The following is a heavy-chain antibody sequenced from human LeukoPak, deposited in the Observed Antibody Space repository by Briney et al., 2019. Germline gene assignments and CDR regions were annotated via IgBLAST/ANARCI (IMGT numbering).Heavy chain of an antibody. Sequence: SETLSLTCTVSGGSISSGSYYWSWIRQPAGKGLEWIGRIYTSGSTNYNPSLKSRVTISVDTSKNQFSLKLSSVTAADTAVYYCARAKTTGASSLYYYMDVWGKGTTVTVSS. V-gene: IGHV4-61*02. D-gene: IGHD1-26*01. CDR1: GGSISSGSYY. CDR3: ARAKTTGASSLYYYMDV. CDR2: IYTSGST. J-gene: IGHJ6*03.